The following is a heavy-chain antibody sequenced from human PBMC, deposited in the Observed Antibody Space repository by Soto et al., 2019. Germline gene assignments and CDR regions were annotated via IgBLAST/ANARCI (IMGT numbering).Heavy chain of an antibody. D-gene: IGHD1-1*01. CDR3: ARIQLDTIMALDY. CDR1: GFTFNTYG. Sequence: QVQLVESGGGVVQPGRSLRLSCAASGFTFNTYGFHWVRQAPGKGLEWVAVIWSDGNNKYYADSVKGRFTISRDSSKNTLYLQMNSLRVGDTAVYYCARIQLDTIMALDYWGQGTLVTVSS. J-gene: IGHJ4*02. V-gene: IGHV3-33*01. CDR2: IWSDGNNK.